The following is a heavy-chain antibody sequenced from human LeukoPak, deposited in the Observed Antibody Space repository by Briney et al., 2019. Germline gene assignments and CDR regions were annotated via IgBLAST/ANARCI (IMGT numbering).Heavy chain of an antibody. J-gene: IGHJ4*02. Sequence: GGSLRLSCTASGFTFGDYAMSWFRQAPGKGLEWVGFIRSKAYGGTTEYAASVKGRFTISRDDSKSIAYLQMNSLKTENTAVNNGRRDIEGDSSTTYLVDNWGQGTLVTVSS. D-gene: IGHD2/OR15-2a*01. CDR2: IRSKAYGGTT. V-gene: IGHV3-49*03. CDR1: GFTFGDYA. CDR3: RRDIEGDSSTTYLVDN.